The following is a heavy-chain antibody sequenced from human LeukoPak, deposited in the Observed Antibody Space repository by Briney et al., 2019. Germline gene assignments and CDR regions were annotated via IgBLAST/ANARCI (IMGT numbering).Heavy chain of an antibody. J-gene: IGHJ6*04. V-gene: IGHV3-30*04. D-gene: IGHD2-15*01. Sequence: GRSLRLSCAASGFTFSSYAMHWVRQAPGKGLEWVAVISYDGSNKYYADSVKGRFTISRDNSKNTLYLQMNSLRAEDTAVYYCARGFAGYCSGGSCYWDYYYYGMDVWGKGTTVTVSS. CDR1: GFTFSSYA. CDR3: ARGFAGYCSGGSCYWDYYYYGMDV. CDR2: ISYDGSNK.